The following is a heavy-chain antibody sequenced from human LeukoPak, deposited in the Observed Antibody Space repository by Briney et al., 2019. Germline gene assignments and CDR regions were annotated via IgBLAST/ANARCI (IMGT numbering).Heavy chain of an antibody. CDR2: ISYDGSNK. CDR1: GFTFSDYY. J-gene: IGHJ4*02. V-gene: IGHV3-30-3*01. CDR3: ARDHRAVAGPSDY. D-gene: IGHD6-19*01. Sequence: GGSLRLSCAASGFTFSDYYMSWIRQAPGKGLEWVAVISYDGSNKYYADSVKGRFTISRDNSKNTLYLQMNSLRAEDTAVYYCARDHRAVAGPSDYWGQGTLVTVSS.